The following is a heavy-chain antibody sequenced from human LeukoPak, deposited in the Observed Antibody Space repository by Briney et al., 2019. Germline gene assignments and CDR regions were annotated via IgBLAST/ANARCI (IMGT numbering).Heavy chain of an antibody. D-gene: IGHD2-15*01. V-gene: IGHV3-30*18. Sequence: GGSLRLSCAASGFTFSSYGMHWVRQAPGKGLEWVAVISYDGSNKYYADSVKGRFTISRDNSKNTLYLQMNSLRAEDTAVYYCAKDLGWELPFDYWGQGTLVTVSS. CDR2: ISYDGSNK. CDR1: GFTFSSYG. CDR3: AKDLGWELPFDY. J-gene: IGHJ4*02.